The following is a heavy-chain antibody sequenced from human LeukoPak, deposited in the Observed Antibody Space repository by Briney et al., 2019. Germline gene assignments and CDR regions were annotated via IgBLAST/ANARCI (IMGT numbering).Heavy chain of an antibody. CDR1: GYTFTGYD. CDR2: MNANSGNT. Sequence: ASVKVSCKTSGYTFTGYDINWVRQATGQGLEWMGWMNANSGNTGYAQRFQGRVTFTRDTSINTAYMELSRLRSDDTAVYYCARVSTLAAAGPFDYWAREPWSPSPQ. D-gene: IGHD6-13*01. J-gene: IGHJ4*02. V-gene: IGHV1-8*01. CDR3: ARVSTLAAAGPFDY.